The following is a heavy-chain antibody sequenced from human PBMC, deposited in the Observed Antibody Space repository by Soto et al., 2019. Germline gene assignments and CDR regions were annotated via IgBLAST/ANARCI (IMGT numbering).Heavy chain of an antibody. CDR2: ISSSSSYI. CDR3: ARETLPVKWLVLRTNHWYFDL. D-gene: IGHD6-19*01. J-gene: IGHJ2*01. V-gene: IGHV3-21*01. Sequence: EVQLVESGGGLVKPGGSLRLSCAASGFTFSSYSMNWVRQAPGKGLEWVSSISSSSSYIYYADSVKGRFTISRDNAKNSLYLQMNSLRAEDTAVYYCARETLPVKWLVLRTNHWYFDLWGRGTLVTVSS. CDR1: GFTFSSYS.